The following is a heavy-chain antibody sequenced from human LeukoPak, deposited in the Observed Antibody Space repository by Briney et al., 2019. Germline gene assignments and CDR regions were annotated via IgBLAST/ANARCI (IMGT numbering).Heavy chain of an antibody. Sequence: ASVKVSCKASGYTFTSYGISWVRQAPGQGLEWMGGIIPIFGTANYAQKFQGRVTITADESTSTAYMELSSLRSEDTAVYYCARGRLWFGELEYYYYYMDVWGKGTTVTISS. CDR3: ARGRLWFGELEYYYYYMDV. J-gene: IGHJ6*03. D-gene: IGHD3-10*01. V-gene: IGHV1-69*13. CDR1: GYTFTSYG. CDR2: IIPIFGTA.